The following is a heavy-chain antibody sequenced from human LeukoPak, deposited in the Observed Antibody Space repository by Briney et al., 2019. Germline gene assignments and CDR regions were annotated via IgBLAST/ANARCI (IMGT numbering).Heavy chain of an antibody. CDR1: GFDFSTSW. J-gene: IGHJ4*02. D-gene: IGHD6-19*01. CDR3: TRDGSGWSVY. V-gene: IGHV3-7*01. CDR2: ISPDGNER. Sequence: GGSLTLSCAASGFDFSTSWMGWVRQAPGKGLEWVINISPDGNERYSVDSVKGRFTISRDNAENSLYQQMKGLEVEDTAMYYCTRDGSGWSVYWGQGALVTVSS.